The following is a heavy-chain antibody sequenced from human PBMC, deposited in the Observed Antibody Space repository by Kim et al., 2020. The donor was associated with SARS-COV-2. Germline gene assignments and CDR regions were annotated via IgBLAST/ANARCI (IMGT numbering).Heavy chain of an antibody. D-gene: IGHD3-3*01. Sequence: SVKVSCKASGGTFSSYAISWVRQAPGQGLEWMGGIIPIFGTANYAQKFQGRVTITADESTSTAYMELSSLRSEDTAVYYCARGNFFGVVMTYYYYYGMDVWGPGTTVTVSS. CDR2: IIPIFGTA. V-gene: IGHV1-69*13. J-gene: IGHJ6*02. CDR1: GGTFSSYA. CDR3: ARGNFFGVVMTYYYYYGMDV.